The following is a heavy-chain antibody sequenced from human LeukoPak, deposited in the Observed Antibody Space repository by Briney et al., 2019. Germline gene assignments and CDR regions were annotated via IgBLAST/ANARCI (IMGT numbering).Heavy chain of an antibody. V-gene: IGHV3-7*01. D-gene: IGHD2-21*01. Sequence: GGSLRLSCAASGFTFGNHWMTWVRQAPGKGLEWLAHIKEDGSETAYVDSVRGRFTISRDNAKNSLYLQMSSLRDEDTAVYYCARGPLGDPAHFDYWGQGTLVTVSS. CDR2: IKEDGSET. CDR1: GFTFGNHW. J-gene: IGHJ4*02. CDR3: ARGPLGDPAHFDY.